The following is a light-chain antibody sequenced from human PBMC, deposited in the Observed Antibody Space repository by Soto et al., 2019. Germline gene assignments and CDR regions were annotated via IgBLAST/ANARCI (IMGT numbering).Light chain of an antibody. CDR1: QAISSS. CDR2: AAS. CDR3: QHLNDYRYT. J-gene: IGKJ2*01. Sequence: DIQLTQSPSFLSASVGDRVTITCRASQAISSSLAWYQHNPGKAPKLLIYAASTLQNGVQSSFSGSGSGTEFTLTISSLQPEDFATYYCQHLNDYRYTFGQGTKVEIK. V-gene: IGKV1-9*01.